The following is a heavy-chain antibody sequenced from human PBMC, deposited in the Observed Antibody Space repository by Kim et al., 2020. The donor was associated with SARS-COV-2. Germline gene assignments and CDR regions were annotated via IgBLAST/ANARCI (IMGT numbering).Heavy chain of an antibody. V-gene: IGHV3-7*01. D-gene: IGHD3-9*01. CDR1: GFTFSSYW. CDR2: IKQDGSEK. CDR3: ARGPILTGYSYYYYGMDV. J-gene: IGHJ6*02. Sequence: GGSLRLSCAASGFTFSSYWMSWVRQAPGKGLEWVANIKQDGSEKYYVDSVKGRFTISRDNAKNSLYLQMNSLRAEDTAVYYCARGPILTGYSYYYYGMDVWGQGTTVTVSS.